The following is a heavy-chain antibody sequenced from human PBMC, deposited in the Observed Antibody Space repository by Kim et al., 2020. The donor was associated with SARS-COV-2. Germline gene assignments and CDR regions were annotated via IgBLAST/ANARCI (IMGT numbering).Heavy chain of an antibody. D-gene: IGHD1-1*01. CDR3: ASRLDSRIDY. CDR1: GFTFRKYW. Sequence: GGSLRLSCAASGFTFRKYWMHWVRQAPGKGLVWVSRIYPDGSGPSYADSVKGRFTISRDNAKNMVYLQMDSLRVEDTAVYYCASRLDSRIDYWGQGTLVTVSS. V-gene: IGHV3-74*01. J-gene: IGHJ4*02. CDR2: IYPDGSGP.